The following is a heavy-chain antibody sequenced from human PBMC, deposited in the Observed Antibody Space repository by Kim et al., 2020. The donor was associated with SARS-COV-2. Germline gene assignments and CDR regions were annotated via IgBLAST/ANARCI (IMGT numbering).Heavy chain of an antibody. Sequence: ASVKVSCKASGYTFTSNPVNWVRQAPGQGLEWMGWINTKTGNPSYARGFTGRFVFSLDTSVSSAYLQISSLKAEDTAIHYFSRGPGPVDPWGQGPLVTAS. V-gene: IGHV7-4-1*02. J-gene: IGHJ5*02. CDR1: GYTFTSNP. CDR2: INTKTGNP. D-gene: IGHD2-2*01. CDR3: SRGPGPVDP.